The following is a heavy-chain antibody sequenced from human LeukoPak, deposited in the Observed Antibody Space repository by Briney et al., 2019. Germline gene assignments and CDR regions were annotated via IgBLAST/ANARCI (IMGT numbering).Heavy chain of an antibody. CDR2: IYYSGST. CDR1: GGSISSSSYY. D-gene: IGHD3-3*01. V-gene: IGHV4-39*01. J-gene: IGHJ2*01. Sequence: SETLSLTCTVSGGSISSSSYYRGWIRQPPGKGLEWIGSIYYSGSTYYNPSLKSRVTISVDTSKNQFSLKLSSVTAADTAVYYCARPARFLEWLLSPGYFDLWGRGTLVTVSS. CDR3: ARPARFLEWLLSPGYFDL.